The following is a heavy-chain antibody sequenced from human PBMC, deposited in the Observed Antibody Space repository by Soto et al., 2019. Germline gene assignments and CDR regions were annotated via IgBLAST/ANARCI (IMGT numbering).Heavy chain of an antibody. V-gene: IGHV3-48*04. CDR1: GFTFSSYS. J-gene: IGHJ4*02. CDR3: ARDKDWAFDY. D-gene: IGHD3-9*01. CDR2: IFVTSTTI. Sequence: EVQLVESGGGLVQPGGSLRLSCVASGFTFSSYSMVWVRQAPGKGLEWISYIFVTSTTIYYADSVKGRFTVSRDNTQYSLFLLMNCLRAEVTAIYYCARDKDWAFDYWGQGTLVTVPS.